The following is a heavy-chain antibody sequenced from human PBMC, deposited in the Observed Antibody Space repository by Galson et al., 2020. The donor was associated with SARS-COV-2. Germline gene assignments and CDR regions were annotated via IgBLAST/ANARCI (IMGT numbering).Heavy chain of an antibody. CDR3: AKGQQRFDP. V-gene: IGHV3-23*01. Sequence: GGSLRLSCAASGFPFSSYGMSWVRQAPGKGLEWVSGISGSGGDTYYADSVKGRFTISRDNYKNTLYLQMNSLKVEDTAVYYCAKGQQRFDPRGQGTLVTVSS. D-gene: IGHD1-1*01. CDR2: ISGSGGDT. CDR1: GFPFSSYG. J-gene: IGHJ5*02.